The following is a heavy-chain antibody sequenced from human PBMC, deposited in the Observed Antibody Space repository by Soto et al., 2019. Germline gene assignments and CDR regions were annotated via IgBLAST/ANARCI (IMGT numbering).Heavy chain of an antibody. V-gene: IGHV1-69*02. J-gene: IGHJ6*02. Sequence: GASVKVSCKASGGTFSSYTISWVRQAPGQGLEWMGRIIPILGIANYAQKFQGRVTITADKSTSTAYMELSSLRSEDTAVYYCARGIYNWNSSPQGHYYYYYGMDVWGQGTTVTVSS. CDR1: GGTFSSYT. CDR3: ARGIYNWNSSPQGHYYYYYGMDV. CDR2: IIPILGIA. D-gene: IGHD1-7*01.